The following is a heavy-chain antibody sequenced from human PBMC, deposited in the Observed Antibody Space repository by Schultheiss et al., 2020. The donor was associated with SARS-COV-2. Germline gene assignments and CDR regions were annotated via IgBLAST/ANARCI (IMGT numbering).Heavy chain of an antibody. CDR2: INHSGST. D-gene: IGHD6-6*01. CDR1: GFTFSSYS. V-gene: IGHV4-34*01. J-gene: IGHJ5*02. Sequence: SCAASGFTFSSYSMNWVRQAPGKGLEWIGEINHSGSTNYNPSLKSRVTISVDTSKNQFSLKLSSVTAADTAVYYCARGGSEYSSSSVAEWFDPWGQGTLVTVSS. CDR3: ARGGSEYSSSSVAEWFDP.